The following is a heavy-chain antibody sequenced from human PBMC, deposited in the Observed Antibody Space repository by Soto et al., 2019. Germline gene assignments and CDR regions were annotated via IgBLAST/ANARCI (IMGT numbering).Heavy chain of an antibody. CDR1: GYTFTGYY. V-gene: IGHV1-2*04. J-gene: IGHJ4*02. CDR3: AIEDIVVASRSFDY. Sequence: GASVKVSCKASGYTFTGYYMHWVRQAPGQGLEWMGWINPNSGGTNYAQKFQGWVTMTRDTSISTAYMELSRLRSDDTAVYYCAIEDIVVASRSFDYWGQGTLVTVSS. D-gene: IGHD2-2*01. CDR2: INPNSGGT.